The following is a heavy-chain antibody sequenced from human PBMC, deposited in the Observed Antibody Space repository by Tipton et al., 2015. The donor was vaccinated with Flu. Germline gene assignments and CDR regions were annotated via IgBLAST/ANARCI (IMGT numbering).Heavy chain of an antibody. J-gene: IGHJ5*02. CDR2: VSSSGTTM. CDR1: GFTFNNYE. V-gene: IGHV3-48*03. CDR3: ARRDYSNYVSEPKNWFDP. D-gene: IGHD4-11*01. Sequence: SLRLSCSASGFTFNNYEMNWVRQAPGKGLEWVAFVSSSGTTMYYRDSVKGRFTISRDDAKNSLYLEMNSLRAEDTAVYYCARRDYSNYVSEPKNWFDPWGQGALVTVSS.